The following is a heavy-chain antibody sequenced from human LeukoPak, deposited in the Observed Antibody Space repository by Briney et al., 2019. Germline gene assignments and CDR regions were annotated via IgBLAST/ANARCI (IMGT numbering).Heavy chain of an antibody. V-gene: IGHV3-21*01. Sequence: GGSLRLSCAASGFTFRSYSMNWVRQAPGKGLEWVSSISSSSSYIYYADPVKGRFTISRENAKNSLYLQMNSLRAEDTAVYYCARVSLWFGELFTGDYWGQGTLVTVSS. CDR1: GFTFRSYS. CDR3: ARVSLWFGELFTGDY. J-gene: IGHJ4*02. D-gene: IGHD3-10*01. CDR2: ISSSSSYI.